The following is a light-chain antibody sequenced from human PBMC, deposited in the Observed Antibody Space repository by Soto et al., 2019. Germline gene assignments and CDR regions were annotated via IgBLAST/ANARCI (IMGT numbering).Light chain of an antibody. V-gene: IGKV1-9*01. J-gene: IGKJ3*01. CDR1: QGISSY. Sequence: DIQLTQSPSFLSASVGDRVTITFRASQGISSYLAWYQQKPWKATKLLLYAASTLPSGVPSRFSGSGSGTEFTLTISSLQPEDFAIYYCQQLNSYPLLGPGTKVHIK. CDR2: AAS. CDR3: QQLNSYPL.